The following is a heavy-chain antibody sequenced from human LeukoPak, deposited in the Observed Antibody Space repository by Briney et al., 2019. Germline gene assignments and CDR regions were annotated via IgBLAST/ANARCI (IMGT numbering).Heavy chain of an antibody. J-gene: IGHJ4*02. CDR1: GFTFNIYG. V-gene: IGHV3-23*01. CDR3: AKAPFHWGPLYFAY. Sequence: GGSLRLSCAASGFTFNIYGMSWVRQAPGKGLEWVSSIIGSGDNTFYADSVKGRFTISRDNSKSTLYLKIHSLSAKDTAVYYCAKAPFHWGPLYFAYWGQGTLVTVSS. D-gene: IGHD7-27*01. CDR2: IIGSGDNT.